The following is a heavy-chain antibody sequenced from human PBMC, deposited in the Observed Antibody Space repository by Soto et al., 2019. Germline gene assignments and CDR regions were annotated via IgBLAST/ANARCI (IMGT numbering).Heavy chain of an antibody. J-gene: IGHJ4*02. CDR1: GGSISDYS. D-gene: IGHD1-7*01. Sequence: SETLSLTCTVSGGSISDYSLSWIRQSAWKGLEWVARVHINGNTHYNPSLRGRVTMSVDTSNNQFHLRVTSVTAADTAVYYCARESGDNWTYEVYWGQGTLVTVSS. CDR3: ARESGDNWTYEVY. CDR2: VHINGNT. V-gene: IGHV4-4*07.